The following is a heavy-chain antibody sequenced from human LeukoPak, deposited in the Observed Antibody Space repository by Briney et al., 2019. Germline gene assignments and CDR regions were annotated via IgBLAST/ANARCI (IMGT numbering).Heavy chain of an antibody. J-gene: IGHJ4*02. D-gene: IGHD3-9*01. CDR1: GFTVSSNY. Sequence: PGGSLRLSCAASGFTVSSNYMSWVRQAPGKGLEWVSIIYSGGSTFYADSVKGRFTISRDNAKNSLYLQMNSLRAEDTAVYYCARFGDILTGYDYWGQGTLVTVSS. CDR2: IYSGGST. CDR3: ARFGDILTGYDY. V-gene: IGHV3-53*01.